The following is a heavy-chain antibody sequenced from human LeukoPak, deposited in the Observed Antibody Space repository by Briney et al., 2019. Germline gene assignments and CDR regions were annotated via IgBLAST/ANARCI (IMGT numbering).Heavy chain of an antibody. V-gene: IGHV4-59*01. CDR2: IYYSGST. Sequence: SETLSLTCTVSGGSISSYYWSWIRQPPGKGPEWIGYIYYSGSTNYNPSLKSRVTISVDTSKNQFSLKLSSVTAADTAVYFCARGQGWYYYMDVWGKGTTVTVSS. J-gene: IGHJ6*03. CDR3: ARGQGWYYYMDV. CDR1: GGSISSYY.